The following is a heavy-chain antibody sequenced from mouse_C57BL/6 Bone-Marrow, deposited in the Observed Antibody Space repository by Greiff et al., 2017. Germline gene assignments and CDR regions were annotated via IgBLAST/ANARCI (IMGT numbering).Heavy chain of an antibody. V-gene: IGHV1-26*01. D-gene: IGHD1-1*01. J-gene: IGHJ2*01. CDR2: INPNNGGT. CDR1: GYTFTDYY. CDR3: ARKGTVVATRNYFDY. Sequence: VQLQQSGPELVKPGASVKISCKASGYTFTDYYMNWVKQSHGKSLEWIGDINPNNGGTSYNQKFKGKATLTVDKSSSTAYMELRSLTSEDSAVYYCARKGTVVATRNYFDYWGQGTTLTVSS.